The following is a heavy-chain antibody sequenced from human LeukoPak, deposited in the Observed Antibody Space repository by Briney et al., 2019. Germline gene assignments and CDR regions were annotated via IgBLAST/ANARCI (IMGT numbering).Heavy chain of an antibody. J-gene: IGHJ4*02. CDR2: IYNSGST. Sequence: SETLSLTCAVSGGSISSGGYSWSWIRQPPGKGLEWIGYIYNSGSTYYNPSLKSRVTISVDRSKNQFSLKLSSVTAADTAVYYCARGDSSGYYRYFDYWGQGTLVTVSS. V-gene: IGHV4-30-2*01. CDR3: ARGDSSGYYRYFDY. CDR1: GGSISSGGYS. D-gene: IGHD3-22*01.